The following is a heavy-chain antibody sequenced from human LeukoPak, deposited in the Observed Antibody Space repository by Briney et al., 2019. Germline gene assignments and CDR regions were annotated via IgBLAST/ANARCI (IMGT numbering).Heavy chain of an antibody. Sequence: ASVKVSCKASGYTFTSYGISWVRQAPGQGLEWMGRIIPILGIANYAQKFQGRVTITADKSTSTAYMELSSLRSEDTAVYYCASPDYYDSSGFDYWGQGTLVTVSS. D-gene: IGHD3-22*01. V-gene: IGHV1-69*04. J-gene: IGHJ4*02. CDR3: ASPDYYDSSGFDY. CDR2: IIPILGIA. CDR1: GYTFTSYG.